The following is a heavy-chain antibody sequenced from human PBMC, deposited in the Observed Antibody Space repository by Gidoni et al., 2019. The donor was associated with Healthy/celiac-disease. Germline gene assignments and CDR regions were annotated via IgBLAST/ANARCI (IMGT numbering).Heavy chain of an antibody. CDR3: ARYYGSGRFFDY. V-gene: IGHV4-61*02. Sequence: QVKLQESGPGLVKPSQTPSPTCTAPGGPISSGSYYWRWIQQPGGKGLEWIGRIYTSGSTNYNPSLKSRVTISVDTSKNQFSLKLSSVTAADTAVYYCARYYGSGRFFDYWGQGTLVTVSS. D-gene: IGHD3-10*01. J-gene: IGHJ4*02. CDR2: IYTSGST. CDR1: GGPISSGSYY.